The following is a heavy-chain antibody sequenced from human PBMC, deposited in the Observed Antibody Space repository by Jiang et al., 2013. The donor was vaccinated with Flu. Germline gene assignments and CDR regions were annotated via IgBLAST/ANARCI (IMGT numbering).Heavy chain of an antibody. Sequence: GAEVKKPGESLKISCKGSGYSFTNYWIAWVRQMPGKGLEWMGIIYPGDSDTRYSPSFQGQVTISADWSITTAYLQWSSLKASDSAIYYCARHRERSGDGSQPYFDSWGQGTLVTVSS. D-gene: IGHD5-24*01. J-gene: IGHJ4*02. CDR2: IYPGDSDT. CDR1: GYSFTNYW. V-gene: IGHV5-51*01. CDR3: ARHRERSGDGSQPYFDS.